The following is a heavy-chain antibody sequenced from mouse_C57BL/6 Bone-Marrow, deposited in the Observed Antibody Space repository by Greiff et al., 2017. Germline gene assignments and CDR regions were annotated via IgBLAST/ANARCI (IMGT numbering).Heavy chain of an antibody. D-gene: IGHD2-12*01. V-gene: IGHV1-76*01. CDR2: IYPGSGNT. J-gene: IGHJ4*01. CDR3: ARRLLYYYAMDY. Sequence: VQLQQSGAELVRPGASVKLSCKASGYTFTDYYINWVKQRPGQGLEWIARIYPGSGNTYYNEKFKGKATLTAEKSSSTAYMQLSSLTSEDSAVYFCARRLLYYYAMDYWGQGTSVTVSS. CDR1: GYTFTDYY.